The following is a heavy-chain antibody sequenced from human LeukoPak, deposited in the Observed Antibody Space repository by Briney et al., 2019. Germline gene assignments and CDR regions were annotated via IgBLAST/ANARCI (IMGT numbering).Heavy chain of an antibody. CDR2: ISYDGSNK. J-gene: IGHJ4*02. Sequence: GGSLRLSCAASGFTVSIYGMHWVRQAPGKGLEWVAVISYDGSNKYYADSVKGRFTISRDNSKNTLFLQMNSLRAEDTAVYYCAKDWGLPEYWGQGTLVTVSS. CDR1: GFTVSIYG. V-gene: IGHV3-30*18. D-gene: IGHD3-16*01. CDR3: AKDWGLPEY.